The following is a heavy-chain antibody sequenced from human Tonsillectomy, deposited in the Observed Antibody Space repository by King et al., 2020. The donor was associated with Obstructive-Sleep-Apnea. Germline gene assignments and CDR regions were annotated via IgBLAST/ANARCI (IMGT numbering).Heavy chain of an antibody. CDR3: ARGARCSGYGKSSY. D-gene: IGHD5-12*01. V-gene: IGHV4-39*07. CDR2: IYYSGST. CDR1: GGSISSSSYY. Sequence: QLQESGPGLVKTSETLSLTCTVSGGSISSSSYYWGWIRQPPGKGLEWIVSIYYSGSTNYNPSLKSRVTISVDTSKNQRSLKLCYVTATDPAVYYCARGARCSGYGKSSYWGQRTLVTVSS. J-gene: IGHJ1*01.